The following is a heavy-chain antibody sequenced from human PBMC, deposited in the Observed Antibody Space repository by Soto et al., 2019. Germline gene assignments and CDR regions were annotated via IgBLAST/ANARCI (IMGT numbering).Heavy chain of an antibody. CDR3: ARIHVETEITSWFDP. CDR2: IYYSGNT. CDR1: GDSVTSGDYY. Sequence: LSLTCTVSGDSVTSGDYYWSWIRQPPGKGLEWIGYIYYSGNTNYSPSLKSRVAISLDASHNQFSLKLSSVPAADTAVYFCARIHVETEITSWFDPWGQGTLVTVSS. J-gene: IGHJ5*01. V-gene: IGHV4-61*08. D-gene: IGHD1-20*01.